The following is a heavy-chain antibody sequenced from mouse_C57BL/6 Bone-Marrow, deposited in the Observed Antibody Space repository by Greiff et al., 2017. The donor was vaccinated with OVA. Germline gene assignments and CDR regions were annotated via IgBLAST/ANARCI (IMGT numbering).Heavy chain of an antibody. V-gene: IGHV7-3*01. CDR2: IRNKANGYTT. D-gene: IGHD1-1*01. J-gene: IGHJ3*01. Sequence: EVQGVESGGGLVQPGGSLSLSCAASGFTFTDYYMSWVRQPPGKALEWLGFIRNKANGYTTEYSASVKGRFTISRDNSQSILYLQMNALRAEDSATYYCARWYYYGSSYVSCAYWGQGTLVTVSA. CDR1: GFTFTDYY. CDR3: ARWYYYGSSYVSCAY.